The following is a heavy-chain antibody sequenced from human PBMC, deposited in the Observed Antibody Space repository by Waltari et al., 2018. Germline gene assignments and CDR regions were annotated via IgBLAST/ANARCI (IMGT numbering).Heavy chain of an antibody. CDR2: ISWNSVTI. J-gene: IGHJ6*03. D-gene: IGHD5-12*01. V-gene: IGHV3-9*03. CDR1: VFTFDGYA. Sequence: VASVFTFDGYAVHWVRPARVKSFEFVSGISWNSVTIGYADAVKGGFIITRDNAKNSLYLKMNSVIAEDMALYYCAKGGGLGYYYMDVWGKGTTVTVSS. CDR3: AKGGGLGYYYMDV.